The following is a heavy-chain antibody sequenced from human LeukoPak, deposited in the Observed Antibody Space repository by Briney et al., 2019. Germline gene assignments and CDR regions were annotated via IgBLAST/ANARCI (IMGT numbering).Heavy chain of an antibody. V-gene: IGHV1-18*01. CDR3: ARDLAEFPPLYYYGSGTEITMDNFDY. CDR1: GYTFTSYG. D-gene: IGHD3-10*01. J-gene: IGHJ4*02. CDR2: ISAYNGNT. Sequence: ASVKVSCKASGYTFTSYGISWVRQAPGQGLEWMGWISAYNGNTNYAQKLQGRVTMTTDTSTSTAYMELRSLRSDDTAVYYCARDLAEFPPLYYYGSGTEITMDNFDYWGQGTLVTVSS.